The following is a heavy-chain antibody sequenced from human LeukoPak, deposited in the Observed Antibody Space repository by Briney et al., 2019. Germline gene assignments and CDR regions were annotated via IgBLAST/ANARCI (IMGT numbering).Heavy chain of an antibody. CDR2: ISYDGSNK. Sequence: PGGSLRLSCAASGFTFSSYGMHWVRQAPGKGLEWVAVISYDGSNKYYADSVKGRFTISRDNSKNTPYLQMNSLRAEDTAVYYCAKADLMDVWGQGTTVTVSS. CDR1: GFTFSSYG. V-gene: IGHV3-30*18. CDR3: AKADLMDV. J-gene: IGHJ6*02.